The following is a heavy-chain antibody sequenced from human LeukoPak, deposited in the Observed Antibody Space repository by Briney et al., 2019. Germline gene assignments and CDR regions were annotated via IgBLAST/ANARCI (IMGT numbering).Heavy chain of an antibody. J-gene: IGHJ4*02. D-gene: IGHD1-26*01. V-gene: IGHV3-33*03. CDR2: IWYDGSNK. Sequence: GGSLRLSCAASGFTFSSYGMHWVRQAPGKGLEWVAVIWYDGSNKYYADSEKGRFTISRDNSKNTLYLQMNRLRAEDTAVYYCAKAVGATTAGRHDYWGQGTLVTVSS. CDR3: AKAVGATTAGRHDY. CDR1: GFTFSSYG.